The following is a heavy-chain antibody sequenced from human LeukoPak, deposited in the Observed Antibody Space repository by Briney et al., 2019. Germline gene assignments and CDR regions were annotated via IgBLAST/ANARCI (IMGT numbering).Heavy chain of an antibody. CDR2: ISQDGSEK. V-gene: IGHV3-7*03. Sequence: GGSLRLSCAASGFTFSSYWMSWVRQAPGKGLEWVANISQDGSEKYYVDSVKGRFTISRDNAKNSLYLQMNSLRAEDTAVYYCARGGPYCSGGSCAVRYWGQGTLVTVST. CDR3: ARGGPYCSGGSCAVRY. J-gene: IGHJ4*02. CDR1: GFTFSSYW. D-gene: IGHD2-15*01.